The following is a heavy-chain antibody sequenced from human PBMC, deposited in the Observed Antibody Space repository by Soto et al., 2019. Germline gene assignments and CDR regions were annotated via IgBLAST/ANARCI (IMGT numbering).Heavy chain of an antibody. J-gene: IGHJ5*02. Sequence: SETLSLTCTVSGGSISSSSYYWGWIRQPPGKGLEWIGSIYYSGSTYYNPSLKSRVTISVDTSKNQFSLKLSSVTAADTAVYYCARRRGSSSWYVWFDPWGQGTLVTVSS. CDR2: IYYSGST. CDR1: GGSISSSSYY. CDR3: ARRRGSSSWYVWFDP. D-gene: IGHD6-13*01. V-gene: IGHV4-39*07.